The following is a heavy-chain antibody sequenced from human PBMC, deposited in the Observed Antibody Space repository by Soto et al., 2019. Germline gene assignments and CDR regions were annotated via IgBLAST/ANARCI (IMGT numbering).Heavy chain of an antibody. V-gene: IGHV1-8*01. Sequence: QVQLVQSGAELKKPGASVKVSCKASGYTFSNYDMNWVRQATGQGPEWIGWVNPNNGAPGYAQKFQGRVPLTTDISTTTAYMELTSLRSEDTAIYYCAKVSRKGSAIDFDYWGQGTLITVSS. CDR1: GYTFSNYD. CDR2: VNPNNGAP. CDR3: AKVSRKGSAIDFDY. D-gene: IGHD3-10*01. J-gene: IGHJ4*02.